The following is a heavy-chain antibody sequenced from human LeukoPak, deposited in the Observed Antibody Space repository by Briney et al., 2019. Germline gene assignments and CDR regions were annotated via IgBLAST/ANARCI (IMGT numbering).Heavy chain of an antibody. J-gene: IGHJ4*02. Sequence: PGGSLRLSCAASGFTFSRYALHWVRQAPGKGLEWVAVISFGGHETYYADSVRGRFTISRDNAKNSLYLQMNSLRAEDTAVYYCARGSPTYSHYYDSSGYFRFFDYWGQGTLVTVSS. CDR3: ARGSPTYSHYYDSSGYFRFFDY. V-gene: IGHV3-30*04. CDR1: GFTFSRYA. CDR2: ISFGGHET. D-gene: IGHD3-22*01.